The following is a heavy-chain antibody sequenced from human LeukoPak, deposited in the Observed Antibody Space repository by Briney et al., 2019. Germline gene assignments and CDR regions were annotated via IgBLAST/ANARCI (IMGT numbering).Heavy chain of an antibody. CDR1: GFTFSSYS. D-gene: IGHD2-8*01. J-gene: IGHJ6*03. Sequence: PGGSLRLSCAASGFTFSSYSMNWVRQAPGKGLEWVSSISSSSSYIYYADSVKGRFTISRDNAKNSLYLQMNSLRAEDTAVYYCARGGLRVMVYRLYYMDVWGKGTTVTVSS. V-gene: IGHV3-21*04. CDR2: ISSSSSYI. CDR3: ARGGLRVMVYRLYYMDV.